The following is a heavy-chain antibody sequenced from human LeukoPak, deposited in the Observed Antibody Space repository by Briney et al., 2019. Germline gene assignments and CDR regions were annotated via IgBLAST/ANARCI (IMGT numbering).Heavy chain of an antibody. Sequence: GGSLRLSCAASGFTFSSSPMSSVRQPPGRGLEWVSAISGCGGRTYYADSVKGRFTISRDNSKNTLYLQMNSLRAEDTAVYYCAKEGYYYDSSGYHWGQGTLVTVSS. CDR1: GFTFSSSP. CDR3: AKEGYYYDSSGYH. V-gene: IGHV3-23*01. J-gene: IGHJ5*02. D-gene: IGHD3-22*01. CDR2: ISGCGGRT.